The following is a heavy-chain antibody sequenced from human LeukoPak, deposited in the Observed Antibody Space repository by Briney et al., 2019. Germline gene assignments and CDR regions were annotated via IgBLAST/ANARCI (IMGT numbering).Heavy chain of an antibody. Sequence: GGSLRLSCAASGFTVSSNYMSWVRQAPGKGLEWASVIYSGGSTYYADSVKGRFTISRDNSKNTLYLQMNSLRAEDTAVYYCARASSGYSYGHYFDYWGQGTLVTVSS. CDR1: GFTVSSNY. CDR3: ARASSGYSYGHYFDY. D-gene: IGHD5-18*01. CDR2: IYSGGST. V-gene: IGHV3-66*02. J-gene: IGHJ4*02.